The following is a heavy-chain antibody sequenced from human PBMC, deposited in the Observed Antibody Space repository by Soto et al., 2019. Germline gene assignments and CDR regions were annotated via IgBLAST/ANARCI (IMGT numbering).Heavy chain of an antibody. D-gene: IGHD3-22*01. CDR2: ISYDGSNK. J-gene: IGHJ1*01. V-gene: IGHV3-30-3*01. CDR1: GFTFSNYA. Sequence: QVQLVESGGGVVQPGRSLRLSCEASGFTFSNYAMHWVRQAPGKGLEWVAVISYDGSNKYYADSVKGRFTISRDNSKNTRFLQMNMRRAEDTAVYYCAREPAYYYDSRGYCGPFGSWGEGTLVTVSS. CDR3: AREPAYYYDSRGYCGPFGS.